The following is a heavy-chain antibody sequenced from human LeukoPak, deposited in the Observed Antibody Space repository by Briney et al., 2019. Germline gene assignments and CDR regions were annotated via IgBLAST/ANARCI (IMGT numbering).Heavy chain of an antibody. CDR2: IYYSGST. Sequence: SETLSLTCTVSGGSISSSYWSWIRQPPGKGLEWIGYIYYSGSTNYNPSLKSRVTISVDTSKNQFSLKLSSVTAADTAVYYCARLHTITMVRGVIKIFDYWGQGTPVTVSS. J-gene: IGHJ4*02. D-gene: IGHD3-10*01. CDR1: GGSISSSY. V-gene: IGHV4-59*08. CDR3: ARLHTITMVRGVIKIFDY.